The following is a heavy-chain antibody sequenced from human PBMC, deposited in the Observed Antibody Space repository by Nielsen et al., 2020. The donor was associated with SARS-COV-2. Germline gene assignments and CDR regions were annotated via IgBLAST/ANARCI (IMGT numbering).Heavy chain of an antibody. D-gene: IGHD3-22*01. V-gene: IGHV3-9*01. CDR2: ISWNSGSI. CDR1: GFTFDDYA. Sequence: SLKISCAASGFTFDDYAMHWVRQDPGKGLEWVSGISWNSGSIGYADSVKGRFTISRDNAKNSLYLQMNSLRAEDTALYYCAKDIFDYDSSGLPNWGQGTLVTVSS. CDR3: AKDIFDYDSSGLPN. J-gene: IGHJ4*02.